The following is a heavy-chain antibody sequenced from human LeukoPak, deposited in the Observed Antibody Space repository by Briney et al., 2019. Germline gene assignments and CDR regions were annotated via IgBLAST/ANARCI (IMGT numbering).Heavy chain of an antibody. J-gene: IGHJ6*03. CDR3: ARGPRITLIRGGQWYYYMDV. CDR2: INPSGGST. Sequence: ASVKVSCKASGYIFTNYAISWVRQAPGQGLEWMGLINPSGGSTNYAQKFQGRVTMTRDTSTSTVYMELSSLRSEDTAVYYCARGPRITLIRGGQWYYYMDVWGKGTTVTISS. D-gene: IGHD3-10*01. CDR1: GYIFTNYA. V-gene: IGHV1-46*01.